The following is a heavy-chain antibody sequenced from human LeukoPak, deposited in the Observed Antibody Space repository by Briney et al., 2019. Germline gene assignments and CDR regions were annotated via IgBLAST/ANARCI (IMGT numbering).Heavy chain of an antibody. V-gene: IGHV4-59*08. Sequence: TSETLSLTCTVSGASINSYFWSWIRQPPGKGLEYIGYIGYSGSTNYNPSLKSRVTISVDTSKNQFSLKLTSVTAADTAVYYCARSKAYSGYFDYWGQGTLVTVSS. CDR2: IGYSGST. J-gene: IGHJ4*02. CDR3: ARSKAYSGYFDY. D-gene: IGHD4-11*01. CDR1: GASINSYF.